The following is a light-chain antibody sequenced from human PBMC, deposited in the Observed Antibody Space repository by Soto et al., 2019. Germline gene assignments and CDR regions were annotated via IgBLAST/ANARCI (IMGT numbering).Light chain of an antibody. Sequence: DIQMTQSPSSLSASVGDTVTITCRASQRIATYVNWYQHKPGEAPKVLIYGASILQSGVPSRFSGSGFLTNFTITITSLQPEDFATYYCQQSFSTPPYTFGQGTKLEI. V-gene: IGKV1-39*01. CDR1: QRIATY. CDR3: QQSFSTPPYT. J-gene: IGKJ2*01. CDR2: GAS.